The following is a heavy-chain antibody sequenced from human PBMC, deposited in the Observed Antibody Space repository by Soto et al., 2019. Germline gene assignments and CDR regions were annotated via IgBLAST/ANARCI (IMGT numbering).Heavy chain of an antibody. D-gene: IGHD6-19*01. J-gene: IGHJ4*02. CDR2: ISSSSSYI. V-gene: IGHV3-21*01. Sequence: GGSLRLSCAASGFTFSSYSMNWVRQAPGKGLEWVSSISSSSSYIYYADSVKGRFTISRDNAKNSLYLQMNNLRAEDTAVYYCARDLAHSSGWYEVYWGQGTLVTVSS. CDR3: ARDLAHSSGWYEVY. CDR1: GFTFSSYS.